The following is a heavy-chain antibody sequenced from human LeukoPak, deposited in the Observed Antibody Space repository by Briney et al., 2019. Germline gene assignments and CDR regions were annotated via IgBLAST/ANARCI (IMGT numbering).Heavy chain of an antibody. CDR3: ARDPNSSSSSYYYYYYMDV. D-gene: IGHD6-6*01. CDR2: INPSGGST. V-gene: IGHV1-46*01. Sequence: ASVKVSCKASGYTFTSYYMHWVRQAPGQGLEWMGIINPSGGSTSYAQKFQGRVTMTRDMSTSTVYMELSSLRSEDTAVYYCARDPNSSSSSYYYYYYMDVWGKGTTVTVSS. J-gene: IGHJ6*03. CDR1: GYTFTSYY.